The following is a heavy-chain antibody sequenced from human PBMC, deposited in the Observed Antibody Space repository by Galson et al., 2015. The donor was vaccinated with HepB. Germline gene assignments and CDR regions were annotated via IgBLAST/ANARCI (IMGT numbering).Heavy chain of an antibody. CDR3: ARGGEYQLLRAEYFQH. V-gene: IGHV3-30-3*01. D-gene: IGHD2-2*01. CDR2: ISYDGSNK. CDR1: GFTFSSYA. Sequence: SLRLSCAASGFTFSSYAMHWVRQAPGKGLEWVAVISYDGSNKYYADSVKGRFTISRDNSKNTLYLQMNSLRAEDTAVYYCARGGEYQLLRAEYFQHWGQGTLVTVSS. J-gene: IGHJ1*01.